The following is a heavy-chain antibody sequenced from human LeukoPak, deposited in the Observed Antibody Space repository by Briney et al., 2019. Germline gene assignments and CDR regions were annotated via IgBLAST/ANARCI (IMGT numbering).Heavy chain of an antibody. CDR3: ARLMDRDGYNFVFDY. CDR1: GGSISSYY. V-gene: IGHV4-59*08. J-gene: IGHJ4*02. Sequence: SETLSLTCTVSGGSISSYYWSWIRQPPGKGLEWIGYIYYSGSTNYNPSLKSRVTISVDTSKNQFSLKLSSATAADTAVYYCARLMDRDGYNFVFDYWGQGTLVTVSS. CDR2: IYYSGST. D-gene: IGHD5-24*01.